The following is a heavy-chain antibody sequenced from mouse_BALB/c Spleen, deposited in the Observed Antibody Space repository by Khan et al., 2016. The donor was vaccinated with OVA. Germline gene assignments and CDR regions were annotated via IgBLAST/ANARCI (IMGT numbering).Heavy chain of an antibody. J-gene: IGHJ3*01. CDR1: GVSITSGY. D-gene: IGHD2-14*01. CDR3: ARSTYRYAFAY. Sequence: EVQLQESGPSLVKPSQTLSLTCSVTGVSITSGYWSWIRKFPGNKLEYMGYMIYSGNTYYNPSLKSRISITRHTSKNQYYLPLNSVTTEDTATYYCARSTYRYAFAYWGQGTLVTVSA. CDR2: MIYSGNT. V-gene: IGHV3-8*02.